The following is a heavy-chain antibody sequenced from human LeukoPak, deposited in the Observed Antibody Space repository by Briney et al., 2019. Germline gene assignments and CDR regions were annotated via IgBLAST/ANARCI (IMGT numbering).Heavy chain of an antibody. CDR1: GFTFSNFA. CDR3: ARDRELWFGELLFLFDY. D-gene: IGHD3-10*01. J-gene: IGHJ4*02. CDR2: ISGGGGRT. Sequence: PGGSLRLSCAATGFTFSNFAMSWIRQAPGKGLEWVSAISGGGGRTWYAGSVKGRFTITRDNSKNTLYLQMNSLRAEDTAVYYCARDRELWFGELLFLFDYWGQGTLVTVSS. V-gene: IGHV3-23*01.